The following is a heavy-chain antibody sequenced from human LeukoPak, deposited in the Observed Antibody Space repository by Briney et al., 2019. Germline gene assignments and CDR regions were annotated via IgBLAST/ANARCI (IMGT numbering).Heavy chain of an antibody. V-gene: IGHV3-33*01. D-gene: IGHD3-22*01. J-gene: IGHJ4*02. CDR2: IWYDGSNK. CDR3: ARDRLDYYDSSGYYAPSLIDY. Sequence: GGSLRLSCAASGFTFSSYGMHWVRQAPGKGLEWVAVIWYDGSNKYYADSVKGRFTISRDNSKNTLYLQMNSLRAEDTAVYYCARDRLDYYDSSGYYAPSLIDYWGQGTLVTVSS. CDR1: GFTFSSYG.